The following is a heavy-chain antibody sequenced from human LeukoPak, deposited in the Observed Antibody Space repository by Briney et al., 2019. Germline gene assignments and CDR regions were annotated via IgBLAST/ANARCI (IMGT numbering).Heavy chain of an antibody. Sequence: ASVKVSCKASGYTFTGYYMHWVRQAPGQGLEWMGRINPNSGGTNYAQKFQGRVTMTRDTSISTAYMELSRLRSDYTAVCYCARGRGEMARGPGDYWGQGTLVTVSS. CDR1: GYTFTGYY. J-gene: IGHJ4*02. CDR2: INPNSGGT. V-gene: IGHV1-2*06. D-gene: IGHD5-24*01. CDR3: ARGRGEMARGPGDY.